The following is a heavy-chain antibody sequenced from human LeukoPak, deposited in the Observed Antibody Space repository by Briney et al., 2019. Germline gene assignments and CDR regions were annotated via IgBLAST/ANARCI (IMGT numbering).Heavy chain of an antibody. CDR3: AKYYDFWSGYHGVNYYFDY. J-gene: IGHJ4*02. D-gene: IGHD3-3*01. Sequence: GGSLRLSCAASGFTFSSYAMGWVRQAPGKGLEWVSAISGSGGSTYYADSVKGRFTISRDNSKNTLYLQMNSLRAEDTAVYYCAKYYDFWSGYHGVNYYFDYWGQGTLVTVSS. CDR1: GFTFSSYA. CDR2: ISGSGGST. V-gene: IGHV3-23*01.